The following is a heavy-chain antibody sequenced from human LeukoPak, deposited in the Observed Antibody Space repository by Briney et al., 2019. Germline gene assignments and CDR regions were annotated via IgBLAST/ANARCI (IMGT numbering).Heavy chain of an antibody. CDR3: ARFSVDTAMDV. V-gene: IGHV4-59*01. J-gene: IGHJ6*02. Sequence: ETLSLTCTVSGGSISSYYWSWIRQPPGKGLEWIGYIYYSGSTNYNPSLKSRVTISVDTSKNQFSLKLSSVTAADTAVYYCARFSVDTAMDVWGQGTMVTVSS. CDR1: GGSISSYY. D-gene: IGHD5-18*01. CDR2: IYYSGST.